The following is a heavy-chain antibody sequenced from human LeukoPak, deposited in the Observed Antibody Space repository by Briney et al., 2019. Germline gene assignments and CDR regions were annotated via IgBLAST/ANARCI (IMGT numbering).Heavy chain of an antibody. D-gene: IGHD1-26*01. CDR3: ARGLGWGATIFDY. J-gene: IGHJ4*02. CDR1: GGSITSYY. Sequence: SETLSLTCTVSGGSITSYYWTWIRQPPGKGLEWIGYMYHSGTTSNNPSLKSRITISVDTSKNQFSRKLRSVTAADTAVYYCARGLGWGATIFDYWRQGALVTVSS. CDR2: MYHSGTT. V-gene: IGHV4-59*01.